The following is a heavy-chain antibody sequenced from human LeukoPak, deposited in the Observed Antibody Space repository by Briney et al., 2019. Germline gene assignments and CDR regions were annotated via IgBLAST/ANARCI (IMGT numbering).Heavy chain of an antibody. Sequence: SETLSLTCTVSGGSMRNYYWSWIRQPPGKGLEWIGYIYSSGSTSYNPSLKSRVTISVDTSKKQISLKLSSVSAADTAVYYCAKDYSSSSVWFDPWGQGTLVTVSS. CDR3: AKDYSSSSVWFDP. CDR1: GGSMRNYY. D-gene: IGHD6-6*01. CDR2: IYSSGST. J-gene: IGHJ5*02. V-gene: IGHV4-59*01.